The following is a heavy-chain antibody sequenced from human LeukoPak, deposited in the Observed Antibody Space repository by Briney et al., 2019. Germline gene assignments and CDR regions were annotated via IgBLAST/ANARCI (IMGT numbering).Heavy chain of an antibody. CDR2: FDPEDGET. V-gene: IGHV1-24*01. CDR1: GDTLSDLS. Sequence: GASGKVSCKLSGDTLSDLSIHWVRQAPGKGLEWMGGFDPEDGETVYAQKFQGRVTVTEETSTDTAYMEVTNLRSDDTAVYYCAMGVDRSSWYLFDYWGQGALVTVSS. CDR3: AMGVDRSSWYLFDY. D-gene: IGHD6-13*01. J-gene: IGHJ4*02.